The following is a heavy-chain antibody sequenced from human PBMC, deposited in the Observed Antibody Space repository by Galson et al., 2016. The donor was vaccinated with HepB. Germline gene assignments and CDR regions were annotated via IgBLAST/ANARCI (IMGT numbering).Heavy chain of an antibody. J-gene: IGHJ3*02. Sequence: SGAEVKKPGESLKISCKASGYSFNIYWIGWVRQAPGKGLEWLAVISFDGGNECYADSVKGRFTISSDNSKNTLYMQMNSLRAEDTAVYYCERNVERSPLLGAFDIWGLGTMVTVSS. V-gene: IGHV3-30*19. CDR1: GYSFNIYW. CDR3: ERNVERSPLLGAFDI. CDR2: ISFDGGNE. D-gene: IGHD1-26*01.